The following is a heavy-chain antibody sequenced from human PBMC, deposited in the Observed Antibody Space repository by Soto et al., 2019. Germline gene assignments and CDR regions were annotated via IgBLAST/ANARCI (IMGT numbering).Heavy chain of an antibody. J-gene: IGHJ5*02. V-gene: IGHV4-30-2*01. CDR2: IYHSGST. Sequence: SETLSLTCTVSGGSISSGGYSWSWIRQPPGKGLEWIGYIYHSGSTYYNPSLKSRATMSVDRSKNQFSLKLSSVTAADTAVYYCARTPFPWGQGTLVTVSS. CDR1: GGSISSGGYS. CDR3: ARTPFP. D-gene: IGHD2-15*01.